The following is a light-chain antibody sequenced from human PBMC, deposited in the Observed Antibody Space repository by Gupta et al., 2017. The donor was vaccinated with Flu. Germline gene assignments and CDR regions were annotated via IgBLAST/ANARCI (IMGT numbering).Light chain of an antibody. CDR3: SSFTTRGTYV. CDR2: EVT. V-gene: IGLV2-18*02. Sequence: TSSDVGSYNRVSRYQPPPGTAPKLIIYEVTNRPSGVPDRFSGSRSGNTASLTLSGLQAEDEADYYCSSFTTRGTYVFGTGTKVTVL. J-gene: IGLJ1*01. CDR1: SSDVGSYNR.